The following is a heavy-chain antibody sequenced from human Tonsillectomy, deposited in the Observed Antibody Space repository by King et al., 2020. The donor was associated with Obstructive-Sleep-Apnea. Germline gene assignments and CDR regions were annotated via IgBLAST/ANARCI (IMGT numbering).Heavy chain of an antibody. D-gene: IGHD2-15*01. J-gene: IGHJ4*02. CDR1: CGSISSNNW. CDR2: IYHSGSP. V-gene: IGHV4-4*02. Sequence: MQLQESGPGLVKPSGTLSLICAVSCGSISSNNWWTWVRQPPGKGLEWSGEIYHSGSPNFSPSLKSRVTISVDKSKNQFSLKLNFVTAADTAVYYCARGGGWTFDYWGQGTLVTVSS. CDR3: ARGGGWTFDY.